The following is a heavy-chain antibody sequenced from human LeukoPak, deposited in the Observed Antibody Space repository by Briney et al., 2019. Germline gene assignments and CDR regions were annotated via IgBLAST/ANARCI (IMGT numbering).Heavy chain of an antibody. CDR1: GFTFSSYS. V-gene: IGHV3-21*01. Sequence: GGSLRLSCAASGFTFSSYSMNWVRQAPGKGLEWVSSISSSSSYIYYADSVKGRFTISRDNAKNSLYLQMNSLRAEDTAVYYCARDGSIAAAGMDYWGQGTLVTVSS. D-gene: IGHD6-13*01. J-gene: IGHJ4*02. CDR3: ARDGSIAAAGMDY. CDR2: ISSSSSYI.